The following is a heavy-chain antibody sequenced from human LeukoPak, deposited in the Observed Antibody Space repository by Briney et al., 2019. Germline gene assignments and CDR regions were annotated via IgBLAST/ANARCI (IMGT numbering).Heavy chain of an antibody. J-gene: IGHJ5*02. CDR1: GFTFSSYA. Sequence: GGSLRLSCAASGFTFSSYAMHWVRQAPGKGLEYVSAISSNGGSTYYANSVKGRFTISRDNSKSTLYLQMGSLRAEDMAVYYCARAKGYCSSTSCYNNWFDPWGQGTLVTVSS. D-gene: IGHD2-2*02. V-gene: IGHV3-64*01. CDR3: ARAKGYCSSTSCYNNWFDP. CDR2: ISSNGGST.